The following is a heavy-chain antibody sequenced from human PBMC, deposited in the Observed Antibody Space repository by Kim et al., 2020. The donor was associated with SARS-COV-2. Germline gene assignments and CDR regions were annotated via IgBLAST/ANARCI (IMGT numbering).Heavy chain of an antibody. CDR2: GNGNT. CDR3: LGGFYFDY. J-gene: IGHJ4*02. V-gene: IGHV1-3*01. Sequence: GNGNTIYSQKFHGRVTFTPDTSASTAYMELSFLRSEDSAVYYCLGGFYFDYWGQGTLVTVSS. D-gene: IGHD3-16*01.